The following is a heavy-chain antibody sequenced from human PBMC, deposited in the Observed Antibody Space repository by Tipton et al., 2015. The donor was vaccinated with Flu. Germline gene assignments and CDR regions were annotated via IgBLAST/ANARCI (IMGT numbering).Heavy chain of an antibody. CDR2: IYPGDSNTN. J-gene: IGHJ4*02. V-gene: IGHV5-51*03. CDR3: ARRKGDGFNYYIFDY. Sequence: QLVQSGAEVKKPGESLKISCKGSGYTFSSYWVAWVRQMPGKGLEWMGIIYPGDSNTNSYSPSFQGQVTISVDMSVDTAYLQWSSLKASDTAMYYCARRKGDGFNYYIFDYWGQGTLVTVSS. D-gene: IGHD5-24*01. CDR1: GYTFSSYW.